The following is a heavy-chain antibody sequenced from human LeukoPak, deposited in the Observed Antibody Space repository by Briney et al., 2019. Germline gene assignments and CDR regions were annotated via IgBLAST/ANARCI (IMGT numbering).Heavy chain of an antibody. CDR2: IKQDGSEK. D-gene: IGHD2-2*02. CDR1: GFTFSSRDW. Sequence: GGSLRLSCVASGFTFSSRDWMTWVRQAPGKGLEWVANIKQDGSEKNYVDSVKGRFTISRGNAKNSVDLQMNSLRVEDTAVYYCARDAACTTSTCYKQIDSWGQGTLVTVSS. CDR3: ARDAACTTSTCYKQIDS. V-gene: IGHV3-7*01. J-gene: IGHJ4*02.